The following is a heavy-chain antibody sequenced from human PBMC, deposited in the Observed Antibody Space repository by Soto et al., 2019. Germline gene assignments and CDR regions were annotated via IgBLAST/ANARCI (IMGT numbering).Heavy chain of an antibody. CDR1: GFSLITDGVG. V-gene: IGHV2-5*01. CDR2: IYWHDDK. CDR3: AHRGGATVGLYYFDY. J-gene: IGHJ4*02. D-gene: IGHD3-16*01. Sequence: SGPTLVNPTQTLTLTCTFSGFSLITDGVGVGWIRQPPGKALECLALIYWHDDKRYSPFLKRRLTITKDTSKNQVVLTMTNMDPVDTATYYCAHRGGATVGLYYFDYWGQGALVTVSS.